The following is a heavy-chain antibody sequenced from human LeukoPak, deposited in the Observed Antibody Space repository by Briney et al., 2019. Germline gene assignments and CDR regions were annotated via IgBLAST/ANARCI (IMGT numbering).Heavy chain of an antibody. CDR3: ARAGNTIFRVVYYHYYMDV. D-gene: IGHD3-3*01. CDR1: GFTFSPYW. Sequence: GGSLRLFCVASGFTFSPYWMSWVRQARGKGLEWVANIKQEGSEKYYVDSVKGRFIISRDNAKNSLYLQMNSLRAEDTAVYYCARAGNTIFRVVYYHYYMDVWGKGTTVTVSS. CDR2: IKQEGSEK. V-gene: IGHV3-7*01. J-gene: IGHJ6*03.